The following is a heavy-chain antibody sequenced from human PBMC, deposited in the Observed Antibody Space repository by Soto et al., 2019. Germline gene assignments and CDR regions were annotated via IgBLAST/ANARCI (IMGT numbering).Heavy chain of an antibody. V-gene: IGHV3-23*01. CDR3: AKARTVAARNFAY. D-gene: IGHD6-6*01. Sequence: GGSLRLSCAASGFAFSNYAMHWVRQAPGKGLEWVSSISTSIDATYYADSVKGRFTISRDDSKNTPYLQMNSLRAEDSAVYYCAKARTVAARNFAYWGQGTQVTVSS. CDR2: ISTSIDAT. CDR1: GFAFSNYA. J-gene: IGHJ4*02.